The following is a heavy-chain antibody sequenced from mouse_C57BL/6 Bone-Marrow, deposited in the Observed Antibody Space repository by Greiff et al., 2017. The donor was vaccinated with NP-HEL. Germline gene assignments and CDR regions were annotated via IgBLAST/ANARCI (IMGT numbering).Heavy chain of an antibody. CDR1: GFSLTSYG. J-gene: IGHJ1*03. CDR3: ARNGDGDWYFDV. V-gene: IGHV2-2*01. CDR2: IWSGGST. Sequence: QVQLQQSGPGLVQPSQSLSITCTVSGFSLTSYGVHWVRQSPGKGLEWLGVIWSGGSTDYNAAFISRLSISKDNSKSQVFFKMNSLQADDTAIYYCARNGDGDWYFDVWGTGTTVTVS. D-gene: IGHD3-3*01.